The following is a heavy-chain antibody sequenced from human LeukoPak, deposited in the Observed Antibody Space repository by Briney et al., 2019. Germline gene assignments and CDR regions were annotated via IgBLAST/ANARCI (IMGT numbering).Heavy chain of an antibody. Sequence: GASVKVSCKAYGYTFTGYYMHLVRQAPGQGLEWMGWINPNSGGTNYAQKFQGRVTMTRDTSISTAYMELRRLRSDDTAVYYCARDRPPGTEERPLPHYDFWSGYYSHWFDPWGQGTLVTVSS. V-gene: IGHV1-2*02. J-gene: IGHJ5*02. D-gene: IGHD3-3*01. CDR1: GYTFTGYY. CDR2: INPNSGGT. CDR3: ARDRPPGTEERPLPHYDFWSGYYSHWFDP.